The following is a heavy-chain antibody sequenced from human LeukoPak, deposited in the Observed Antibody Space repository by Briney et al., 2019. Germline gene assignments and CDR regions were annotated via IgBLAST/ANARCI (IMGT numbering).Heavy chain of an antibody. D-gene: IGHD3-3*01. CDR3: ASLRNAFDI. V-gene: IGHV4-34*01. CDR2: INHSGST. CDR1: GGSFSNYY. J-gene: IGHJ3*02. Sequence: SETLSLTCAVYGGSFSNYYWSWIRQPPGKGLEWIGEINHSGSTNYNPSLKSRVTISVDTSKNQFSLKLSSVTAADTAVYYCASLRNAFDIWGQGTMVTVSS.